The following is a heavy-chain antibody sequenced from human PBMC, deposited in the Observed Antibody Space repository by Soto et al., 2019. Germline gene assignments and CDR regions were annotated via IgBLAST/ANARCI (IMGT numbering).Heavy chain of an antibody. CDR3: ARDNGSGSDFDY. D-gene: IGHD3-10*01. V-gene: IGHV4-39*02. Sequence: SETLSLTCTVSGGSISSSSYYWGWIRQPPGKGLEWIGSIYYSGSTYYNPSLKSRVTISVDTSKNQFSLKLSSVTAADTAVYYCARDNGSGSDFDYWGQGTLVTVSS. CDR1: GGSISSSSYY. J-gene: IGHJ4*02. CDR2: IYYSGST.